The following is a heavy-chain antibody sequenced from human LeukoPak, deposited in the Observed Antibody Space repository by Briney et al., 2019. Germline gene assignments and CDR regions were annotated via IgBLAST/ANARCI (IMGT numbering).Heavy chain of an antibody. J-gene: IGHJ4*02. CDR1: GFTFSYYE. CDR2: IYSGGST. Sequence: PGGSLRLSCAASGFTFSYYEMNWVRQAPGKGLEWVSVIYSGGSTYYADSVKGRFTISRDNSKNTLYLQMNSLRAEDTAVYYCARGPLAGTFDYWGQGTLVTVSS. D-gene: IGHD6-13*01. CDR3: ARGPLAGTFDY. V-gene: IGHV3-53*01.